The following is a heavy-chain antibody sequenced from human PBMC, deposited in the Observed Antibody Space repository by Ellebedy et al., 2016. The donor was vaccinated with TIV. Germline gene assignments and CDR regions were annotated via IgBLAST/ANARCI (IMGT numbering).Heavy chain of an antibody. CDR3: ARDRVGYGDYGGAFDV. J-gene: IGHJ3*01. V-gene: IGHV3-23*01. CDR2: ISDSGDRT. Sequence: GGSLRLSCAASGFTFRFYAMRWVRQAPGKGLEWVSAISDSGDRTYYADSVRGRFTISRDNSNNTLSLHMNSLRAEDTAVYYCARDRVGYGDYGGAFDVWGHGTMVTVSS. D-gene: IGHD4-17*01. CDR1: GFTFRFYA.